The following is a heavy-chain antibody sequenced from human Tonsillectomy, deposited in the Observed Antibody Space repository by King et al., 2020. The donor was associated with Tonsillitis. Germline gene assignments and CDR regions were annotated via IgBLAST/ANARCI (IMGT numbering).Heavy chain of an antibody. Sequence: VQLVESGAEVKKPGASVKVSCKASGYTFTSYGISWVRQAPGQGLEWMGWISAYNGNTNYARKLQGRVTLTTDTSTSTAYMELRSPRSDDTAVYYCASNGGYCSSTSCYGFDYWGQGTLVTVSS. D-gene: IGHD2-2*01. J-gene: IGHJ4*02. CDR1: GYTFTSYG. V-gene: IGHV1-18*01. CDR3: ASNGGYCSSTSCYGFDY. CDR2: ISAYNGNT.